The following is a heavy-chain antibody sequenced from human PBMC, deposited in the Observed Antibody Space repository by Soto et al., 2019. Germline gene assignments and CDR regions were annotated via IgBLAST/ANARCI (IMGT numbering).Heavy chain of an antibody. CDR1: GGSVSSGAYY. V-gene: IGHV4-31*03. J-gene: IGHJ3*02. Sequence: QVQLQESDAGLVKASQTLSLTCTVSGGSVSSGAYYWTWIRQRPGKGLEWIAYIYYSGSTYYSPSLKSRLSISLDTSKNQFSLRLSSVTAADTAMYYCARARLRAVYAFDIWGQGTMVTVSS. CDR2: IYYSGST. CDR3: ARARLRAVYAFDI. D-gene: IGHD5-12*01.